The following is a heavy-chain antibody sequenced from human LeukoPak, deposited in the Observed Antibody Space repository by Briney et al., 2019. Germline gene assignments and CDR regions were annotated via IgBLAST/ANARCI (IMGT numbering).Heavy chain of an antibody. CDR1: GYTFTYRY. V-gene: IGHV1-45*02. Sequence: GASVKVSCKASGYTFTYRYLHWVRQAPGQALEWMGWITPFNGNTNYAQKFQDRVTITRDRSMSTAYMELSSLRSEDTAMYYCAGSRSGSYRESDPWGQGTLVTVSS. J-gene: IGHJ5*02. D-gene: IGHD3-10*01. CDR3: AGSRSGSYRESDP. CDR2: ITPFNGNT.